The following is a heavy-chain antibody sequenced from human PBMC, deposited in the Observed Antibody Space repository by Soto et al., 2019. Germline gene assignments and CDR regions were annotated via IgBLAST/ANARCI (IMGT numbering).Heavy chain of an antibody. V-gene: IGHV4-59*01. CDR1: GGSISSYY. CDR3: ARAPPNYYDSSGYLVSGGMDV. Sequence: PSETLSLTCTVSGGSISSYYWSWIRQPPGKGLEWIGYIYYSGSTNYNPSLKSRVNISVDTSKNQFSLKLSSVTAADTAVYYCARAPPNYYDSSGYLVSGGMDVWGQGTTVTVSS. J-gene: IGHJ6*02. D-gene: IGHD3-22*01. CDR2: IYYSGST.